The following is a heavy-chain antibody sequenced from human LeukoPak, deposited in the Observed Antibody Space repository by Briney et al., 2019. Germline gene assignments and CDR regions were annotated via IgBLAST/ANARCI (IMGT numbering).Heavy chain of an antibody. CDR2: IYTSGST. J-gene: IGHJ6*02. V-gene: IGHV4-4*07. CDR3: ATTVTTNYYYGMDV. D-gene: IGHD4-17*01. Sequence: SETLSLTCTVSGGSISSYYWSWIRQPAGKGLEWIGRIYTSGSTNYNPSLKSRVTMSVDTPKNQFSLKLSSVTAADTAVYYCATTVTTNYYYGMDVWGQGTTVTVSS. CDR1: GGSISSYY.